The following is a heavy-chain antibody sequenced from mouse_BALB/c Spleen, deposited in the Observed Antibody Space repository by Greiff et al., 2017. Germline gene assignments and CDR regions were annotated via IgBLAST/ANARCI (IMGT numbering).Heavy chain of an antibody. CDR1: GFSLTSYD. CDR3: VREAYYGNYAWFAY. J-gene: IGHJ3*01. CDR2: IWTGGGT. D-gene: IGHD2-1*01. V-gene: IGHV2-9-2*01. Sequence: VQLVESGPGLVAPSQSLSITCTVSGFSLTSYDISWIRQPPGKGLEWLGVIWTGGGTNYNSAFMSRLSISKDNSKSQVFLKMNSLQTDDTAIYYCVREAYYGNYAWFAYWGQGTLVTVSA.